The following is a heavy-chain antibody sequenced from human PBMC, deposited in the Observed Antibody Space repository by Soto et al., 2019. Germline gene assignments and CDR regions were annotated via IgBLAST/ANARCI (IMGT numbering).Heavy chain of an antibody. CDR3: ASSPYSSSSPFDY. CDR2: INHSGST. D-gene: IGHD6-6*01. V-gene: IGHV4-34*01. Sequence: SETLSLTCAVYGGSFSGYYWSWIRQPPGKGLEWIGEINHSGSTNYNPSLKSRVTISVDTSKNQFSLKLSSVTAADTAVYYCASSPYSSSSPFDYWGQGTPVTVSS. CDR1: GGSFSGYY. J-gene: IGHJ4*02.